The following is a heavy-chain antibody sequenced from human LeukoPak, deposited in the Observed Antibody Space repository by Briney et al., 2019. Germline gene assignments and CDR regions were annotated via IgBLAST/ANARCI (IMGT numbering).Heavy chain of an antibody. V-gene: IGHV1-46*01. J-gene: IGHJ3*02. CDR2: INPSGGST. D-gene: IGHD6-19*01. Sequence: ASVKVSCKASGYTFTSYYMHWVRQAPGQGLEWMGIINPSGGSTSYAQKFQGRVTMTRDTSTSTVYMELSSLRSEDTAVYYCAGDRVAGTRAFDIWGQGTMVTVSS. CDR1: GYTFTSYY. CDR3: AGDRVAGTRAFDI.